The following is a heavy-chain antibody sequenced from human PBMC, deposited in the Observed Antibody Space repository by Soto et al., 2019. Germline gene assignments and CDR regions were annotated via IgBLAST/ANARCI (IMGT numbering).Heavy chain of an antibody. CDR2: INVNTGCT. D-gene: IGHD1-1*01. CDR1: GYTFIAYY. J-gene: IGHJ3*02. CDR3: ARERTRAFDI. Sequence: ASVKVSCKASGYTFIAYYLHWMRQAPGHGLEWMGWINVNTGCTRYGEKFQGRVTMTTDTPISTGYMELSRLRSDDTAVYYCARERTRAFDIWGQGTMVTVSS. V-gene: IGHV1-2*02.